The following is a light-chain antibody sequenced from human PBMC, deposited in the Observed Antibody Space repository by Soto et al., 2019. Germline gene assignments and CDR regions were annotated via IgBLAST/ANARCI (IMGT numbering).Light chain of an antibody. CDR1: QSINNR. J-gene: IGKJ1*01. V-gene: IGKV1-5*01. CDR2: DAS. Sequence: IQMTQSPSTLSASIGDRVTITCRASQSINNRLAWYQQMPGKAPNLLIYDASTLESGVPSRFRGSGAETEFTLTFSGLRPYGFATDYCQQFIDGWTFGQGTKVEIK. CDR3: QQFIDGWT.